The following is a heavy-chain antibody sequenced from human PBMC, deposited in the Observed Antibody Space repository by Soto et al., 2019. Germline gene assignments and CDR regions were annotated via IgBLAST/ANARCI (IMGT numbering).Heavy chain of an antibody. D-gene: IGHD2-2*02. Sequence: GGSLRLSCAASGFTFNTYGMHWVRQAPGKGLEGGAVISYDGSEKYYVDSVKGRFTISKDNSKNTLYLQMNSLRPEDTAVYYCAKSPNFYCSSPNCYKYYFDHWGQGTRVTVSS. CDR1: GFTFNTYG. CDR2: ISYDGSEK. J-gene: IGHJ4*02. CDR3: AKSPNFYCSSPNCYKYYFDH. V-gene: IGHV3-30*18.